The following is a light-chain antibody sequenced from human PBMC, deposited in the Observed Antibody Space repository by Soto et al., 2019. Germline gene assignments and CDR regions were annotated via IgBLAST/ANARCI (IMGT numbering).Light chain of an antibody. J-gene: IGKJ1*01. V-gene: IGKV3-20*01. Sequence: EIVLTQSPGTLSLSPGERATVSCRASQSVSSSYLAWYQQKPGQAPRLLIHGASNRASGIPDRFSGSGSGTDFTLTISRLEPEDFAVYYCQQYGSSPQTFGQGTKVDIK. CDR3: QQYGSSPQT. CDR1: QSVSSSY. CDR2: GAS.